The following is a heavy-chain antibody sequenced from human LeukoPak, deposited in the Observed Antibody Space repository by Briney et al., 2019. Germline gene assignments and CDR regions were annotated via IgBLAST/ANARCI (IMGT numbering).Heavy chain of an antibody. CDR3: ARPQGKGRDAFVV. Sequence: PSETLSLSCTVSDDSLSQYFWVWIRQPAGKQLEWIGRIYSSGYTNYNPSLQSRVSMSLDTSTNQFFLNLTSVTAADTAVYYCARPQGKGRDAFVVWGLGTVVTVSS. V-gene: IGHV4-4*07. CDR1: DDSLSQYF. J-gene: IGHJ3*01. CDR2: IYSSGYT.